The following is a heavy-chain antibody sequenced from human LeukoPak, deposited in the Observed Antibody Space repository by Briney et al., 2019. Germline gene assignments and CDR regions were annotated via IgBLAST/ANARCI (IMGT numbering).Heavy chain of an antibody. V-gene: IGHV3-30*02. CDR3: VRKNRDFNAAFDI. CDR1: GFTFSGYN. D-gene: IGHD1-14*01. Sequence: PGGSLRLSCAASGFTFSGYNMHWVRQAPGKGLEWVAFIRSDGNNECYADSVKGRFTVSRDTSQNTLSLQMNSLRAEDTAVYYCVRKNRDFNAAFDIWGQGTVVTVSS. J-gene: IGHJ3*02. CDR2: IRSDGNNE.